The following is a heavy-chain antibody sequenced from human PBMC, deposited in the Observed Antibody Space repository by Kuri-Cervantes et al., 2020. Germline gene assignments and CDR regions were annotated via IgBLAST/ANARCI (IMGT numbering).Heavy chain of an antibody. CDR2: ISGSGGST. V-gene: IGHV3-23*01. D-gene: IGHD6-13*01. CDR3: ARWGIAAAGTR. Sequence: GESLKISCAASGFTFSSYAMSWVRQAPGKGLEWVSAISGSGGSTYYADSVKGRFTISRDNSKNTLHLQMNSLRAEDTAVYYCARWGIAAAGTRWGQGTLVTVSS. J-gene: IGHJ4*02. CDR1: GFTFSSYA.